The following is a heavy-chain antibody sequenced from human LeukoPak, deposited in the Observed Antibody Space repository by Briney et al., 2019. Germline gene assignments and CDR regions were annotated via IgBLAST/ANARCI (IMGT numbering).Heavy chain of an antibody. D-gene: IGHD6-19*01. CDR3: ARDVRSSGWWEPYYFDY. CDR2: INPSGGST. Sequence: ASVKVSCKASGYTFTSYYMHWVRQAPGQGLEWMGIINPSGGSTSYAQKFQGRVTMTRDTSTSTVYMELSNLRSEDTAVYYCARDVRSSGWWEPYYFDYWGQGTLVTVSS. V-gene: IGHV1-46*01. CDR1: GYTFTSYY. J-gene: IGHJ4*02.